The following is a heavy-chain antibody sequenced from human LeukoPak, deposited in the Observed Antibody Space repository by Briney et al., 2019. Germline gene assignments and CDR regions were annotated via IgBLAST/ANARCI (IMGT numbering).Heavy chain of an antibody. CDR3: ATDQGPRYYDFWSGYYY. D-gene: IGHD3-3*01. CDR1: GYTLTELS. J-gene: IGHJ4*02. V-gene: IGHV1-24*01. Sequence: ASVKVSCKVSGYTLTELSMHWVRQAPGKGLEWMGGFDPEDGETIYAQKFQGRVTMTEDTSTDTAYMELSSLRSEDTAVYYCATDQGPRYYDFWSGYYYWGQGTLVTVSS. CDR2: FDPEDGET.